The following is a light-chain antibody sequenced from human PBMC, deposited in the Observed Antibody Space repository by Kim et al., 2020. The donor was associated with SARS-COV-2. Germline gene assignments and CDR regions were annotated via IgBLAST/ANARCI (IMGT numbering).Light chain of an antibody. CDR3: LQRHDWPLT. CDR2: DAS. J-gene: IGKJ4*01. V-gene: IGKV3-11*01. Sequence: DRATPPCRAGQSINSDLGWYKQIPGQPPRLLIYDASNRATGIPARFSGSGSGTDFTLTISSLEPEDFALYYCLQRHDWPLTFGGGTKVEIK. CDR1: QSINSD.